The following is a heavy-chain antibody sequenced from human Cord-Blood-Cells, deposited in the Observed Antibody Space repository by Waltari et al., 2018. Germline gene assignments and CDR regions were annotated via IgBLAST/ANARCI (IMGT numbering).Heavy chain of an antibody. CDR1: GYTFTGSH. CDR3: AREDSRLWFGESRDAFDI. J-gene: IGHJ3*02. V-gene: IGHV1-2*02. CDR2: INPNSGGT. Sequence: QVQLVQSGAEVKKPGASVTVSCKASGYTFTGSHMTRVRQAPGQGLEWMGWINPNSGGTNYAQKFQGRVTMTRDTSISTAYMELSRLRSDDTAVYYCAREDSRLWFGESRDAFDIWGQGTMVTVSS. D-gene: IGHD3-10*01.